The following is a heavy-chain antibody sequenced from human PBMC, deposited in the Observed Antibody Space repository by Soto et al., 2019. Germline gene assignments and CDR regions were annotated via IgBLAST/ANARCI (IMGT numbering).Heavy chain of an antibody. Sequence: EVQLVESGGGLVQPGGSLRLSCAASGFTFTNYRIHWVRQAPGKGLVWVARSNSDGTRINYGDSVKGRFTISRDNAKNTVFLQMNSLRDEDSGVYFCARAGDWNYVQDFWGQGTLVTVSS. D-gene: IGHD1-7*01. CDR2: SNSDGTRI. CDR1: GFTFTNYR. CDR3: ARAGDWNYVQDF. J-gene: IGHJ4*02. V-gene: IGHV3-74*01.